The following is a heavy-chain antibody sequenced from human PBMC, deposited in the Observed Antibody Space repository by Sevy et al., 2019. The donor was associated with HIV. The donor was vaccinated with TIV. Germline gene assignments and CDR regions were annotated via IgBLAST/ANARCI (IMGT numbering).Heavy chain of an antibody. J-gene: IGHJ4*02. CDR2: IRQDGGEI. D-gene: IGHD3-16*01. CDR1: GFTFDTYW. V-gene: IGHV3-7*01. CDR3: ARRFFDV. Sequence: GGSLRLSCAASGFTFDTYWMQWVRQAPGKGLEWVANIRQDGGEIYYSDSVKGRFTISRENAKESLFLQMTNLKVEDSGIYYCARRFFDVWGQGVLVTVSS.